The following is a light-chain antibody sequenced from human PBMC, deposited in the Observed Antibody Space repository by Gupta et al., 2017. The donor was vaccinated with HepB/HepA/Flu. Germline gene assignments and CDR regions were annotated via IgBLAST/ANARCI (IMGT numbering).Light chain of an antibody. CDR1: GSNVGSHT. CDR3: ASWDASLNLYV. CDR2: SDY. J-gene: IGLJ1*01. V-gene: IGLV1-44*01. Sequence: QSVLTQPPSAAGDPGQRVSISCSGSGSNVGSHTVTWYQQFPGTAPKLLVYSDYQRPSGIPDRFSGSKSGTSASLAISGLQFEDESVYYCASWDASLNLYVFGAGTKVTVL.